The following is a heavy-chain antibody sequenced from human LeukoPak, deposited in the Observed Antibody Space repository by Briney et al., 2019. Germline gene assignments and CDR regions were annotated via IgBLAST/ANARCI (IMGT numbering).Heavy chain of an antibody. Sequence: GGSLRLSCAASGFTFSNAWMSWVRQAPGKGLEWVGRIKSKTDGGTTDYAAPVKGRFTISRDDSKNTLYLQMNSLKTEDTAVYYCTADCVYYDFWSASEAFDIWGQGTMFTVSS. V-gene: IGHV3-15*01. CDR3: TADCVYYDFWSASEAFDI. D-gene: IGHD3-3*01. CDR2: IKSKTDGGTT. CDR1: GFTFSNAW. J-gene: IGHJ3*02.